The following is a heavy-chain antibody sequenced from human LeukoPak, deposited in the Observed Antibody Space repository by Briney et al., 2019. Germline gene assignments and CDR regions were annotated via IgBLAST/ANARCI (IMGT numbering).Heavy chain of an antibody. D-gene: IGHD3-3*01. J-gene: IGHJ4*02. CDR3: ARDRGDFWSGYRKPIDY. V-gene: IGHV4-59*12. CDR1: GGSISSYY. Sequence: SETLSLTCTVSGGSISSYYWSWIRQPPGKGLEWIGYIYYSGSTNYNPSLKSRVTISVDTSKNQFSLKLSSVTAADTAVYYCARDRGDFWSGYRKPIDYWGQGTLVTVSS. CDR2: IYYSGST.